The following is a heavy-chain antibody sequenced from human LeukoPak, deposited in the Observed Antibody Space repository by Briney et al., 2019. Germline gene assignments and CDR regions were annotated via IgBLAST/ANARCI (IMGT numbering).Heavy chain of an antibody. Sequence: NPSQTLSLTCAVSGGSISSGGYSWGWIRQPPGKGLEWIGYIYHSGSTYYNPSLKSRVTISVDRSKNQFSLKLSSVTAAGTAVYYCARVVPAAEYYYYYYGMDVSGQGTTVTVSS. CDR2: IYHSGST. CDR1: GGSISSGGYS. J-gene: IGHJ6*02. D-gene: IGHD2-2*01. V-gene: IGHV4-30-2*01. CDR3: ARVVPAAEYYYYYYGMDV.